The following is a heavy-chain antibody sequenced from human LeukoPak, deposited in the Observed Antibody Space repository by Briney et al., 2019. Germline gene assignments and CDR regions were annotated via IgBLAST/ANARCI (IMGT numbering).Heavy chain of an antibody. D-gene: IGHD6-13*01. J-gene: IGHJ4*02. Sequence: ASVRVSCKTSGYTFSDSYMHWVRQAHGQGPEWMGWINPSSGVTNYAQNFQGRVTMTRDTSISTAYMELMRLTYDDTAVYFCARDSALGFSSSWAPDYWGQGTLVSVSS. CDR1: GYTFSDSY. CDR2: INPSSGVT. CDR3: ARDSALGFSSSWAPDY. V-gene: IGHV1-2*02.